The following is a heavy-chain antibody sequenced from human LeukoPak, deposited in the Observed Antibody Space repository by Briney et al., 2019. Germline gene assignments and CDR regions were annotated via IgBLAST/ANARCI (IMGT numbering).Heavy chain of an antibody. Sequence: GGSLRLSCAASGFTFSSYGMHWVRQAPGKGLEWGAFIRYDGSNKYYADSVKGRFTISRDNSKNTLYLQMNSLRAEDTAVYYCARGMCSGGNCYSAPDYWGQGTLVTVSS. CDR3: ARGMCSGGNCYSAPDY. D-gene: IGHD2-15*01. J-gene: IGHJ4*02. V-gene: IGHV3-30*02. CDR1: GFTFSSYG. CDR2: IRYDGSNK.